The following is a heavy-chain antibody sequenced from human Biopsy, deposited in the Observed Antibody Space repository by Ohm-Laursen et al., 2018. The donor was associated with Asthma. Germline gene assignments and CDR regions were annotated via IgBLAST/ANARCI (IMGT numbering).Heavy chain of an antibody. D-gene: IGHD6-19*01. V-gene: IGHV1-69*13. CDR3: ARCQVGYSSGWSLLLKKIYYSGMDV. J-gene: IGHJ6*02. Sequence: VKISCKAPGGTFSNFAISWVRQAPGQGLEWLGGIMTVFGTTKYAQRFQGRVTITADESTSTAYMEVTSLRSEDTAIYYCARCQVGYSSGWSLLLKKIYYSGMDVWGQGTAVTVSS. CDR2: IMTVFGTT. CDR1: GGTFSNFA.